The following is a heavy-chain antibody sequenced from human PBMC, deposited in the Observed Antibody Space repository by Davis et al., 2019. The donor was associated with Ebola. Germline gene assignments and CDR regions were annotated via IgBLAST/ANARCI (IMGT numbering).Heavy chain of an antibody. CDR3: ARGSVAGTWHYGMAV. D-gene: IGHD6-19*01. V-gene: IGHV1-2*02. Sequence: AASVKVSCKASGGTFSSYAISWVRQAPGQGLQWMGWINPKSGVTECAQKFQGRVTMTRDTSINTAYMELSGLTSDDTAVYYCARGSVAGTWHYGMAVWGQGTTVTVSS. CDR2: INPKSGVT. J-gene: IGHJ6*02. CDR1: GGTFSSYA.